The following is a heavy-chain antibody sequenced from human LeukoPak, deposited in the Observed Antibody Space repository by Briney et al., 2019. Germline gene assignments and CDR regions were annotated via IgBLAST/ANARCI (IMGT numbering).Heavy chain of an antibody. D-gene: IGHD3-16*01. CDR2: IYYTGST. CDR3: ARRFSRYYMDV. V-gene: IGHV4-59*01. CDR1: GGSISGYY. J-gene: IGHJ6*03. Sequence: PSETLSLTCTVSGGSISGYYWSWIRQPPGKGLEYIGYIYYTGSTNYNPSLKSRVTISVDTSKHQFSLKLSSVTAADTAVYYCARRFSRYYMDVWGKGTTVIVSS.